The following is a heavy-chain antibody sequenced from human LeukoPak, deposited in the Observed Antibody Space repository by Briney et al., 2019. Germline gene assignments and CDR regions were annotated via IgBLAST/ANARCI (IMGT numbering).Heavy chain of an antibody. CDR2: IYSGGST. V-gene: IGHV3-53*01. D-gene: IGHD3-10*01. Sequence: QPGGSLRLSCAASGFTFSDYYTSWIRQAPGKGLEWVSVIYSGGSTYYADSVKGRFTISRDNSKSTLYIQMNSLRAEDTAVYYCARAKPKNMVRGLIMRRESRYYFDYWGQGTLVTVSS. CDR3: ARAKPKNMVRGLIMRRESRYYFDY. CDR1: GFTFSDYY. J-gene: IGHJ4*02.